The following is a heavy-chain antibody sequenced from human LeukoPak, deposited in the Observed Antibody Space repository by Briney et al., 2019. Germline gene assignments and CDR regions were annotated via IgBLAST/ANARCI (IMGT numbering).Heavy chain of an antibody. Sequence: GGSLRLSCVASGFTFSSYGMHWVGQAPGKGMEWVAVISYDGVNKYYSDSVKGRFTISRDNSKTTLYLQKNSLRAEDTAVYYCAKDPSTYYDYVWGTSIDYWGQGTLVTVS. CDR3: AKDPSTYYDYVWGTSIDY. CDR1: GFTFSSYG. V-gene: IGHV3-30*18. D-gene: IGHD3-16*01. J-gene: IGHJ4*02. CDR2: ISYDGVNK.